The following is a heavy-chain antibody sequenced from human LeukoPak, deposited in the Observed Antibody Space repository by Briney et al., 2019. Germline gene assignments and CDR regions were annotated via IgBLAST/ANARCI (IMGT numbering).Heavy chain of an antibody. Sequence: GESLKISCKDSGYSFTDYWIGWVRQMPGKGLEWMGIIYPGDSDTRYSPSFQGQVTISADKSISTAYLQWSSLKASDTAMYHCARHRGYCSSTSCQKNYFDYWGQGTLVTVSS. CDR2: IYPGDSDT. V-gene: IGHV5-51*01. D-gene: IGHD2-2*01. J-gene: IGHJ4*02. CDR3: ARHRGYCSSTSCQKNYFDY. CDR1: GYSFTDYW.